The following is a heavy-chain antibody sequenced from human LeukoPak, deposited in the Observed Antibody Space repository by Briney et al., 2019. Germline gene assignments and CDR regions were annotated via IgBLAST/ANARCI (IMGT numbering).Heavy chain of an antibody. J-gene: IGHJ4*02. CDR3: ARDGYSGYDFHY. D-gene: IGHD5-12*01. V-gene: IGHV3-30*03. CDR1: GFTFSSYG. CDR2: ISYDGSNK. Sequence: PGGSLRLSCAASGFTFSSYGMHWVRQAPGKGLEWVAVISYDGSNKYYADSVKGRFTISRDNAKNSLYLQVNSLRAEDTAVYYCARDGYSGYDFHYWGQGTLVTVSS.